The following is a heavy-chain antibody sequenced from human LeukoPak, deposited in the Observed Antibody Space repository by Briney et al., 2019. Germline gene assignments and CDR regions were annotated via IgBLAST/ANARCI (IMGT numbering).Heavy chain of an antibody. CDR1: GYTFTSYD. CDR2: ISAYSGHT. D-gene: IGHD6-6*01. Sequence: ASVKVSCKASGYTFTSYDIHWLRQAPGQGLEWMGWISAYSGHTNYAQKLQGRVSMTTDTSTSTAYMDLRSLRSDDTAVYYCAGSSGVRDWFDPWGQGTLVTVSS. V-gene: IGHV1-18*01. CDR3: AGSSGVRDWFDP. J-gene: IGHJ5*02.